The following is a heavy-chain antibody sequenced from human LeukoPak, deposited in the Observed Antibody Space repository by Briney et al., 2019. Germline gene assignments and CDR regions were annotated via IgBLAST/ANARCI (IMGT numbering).Heavy chain of an antibody. V-gene: IGHV5-51*01. CDR1: GYSFANYW. CDR2: IYPGDSDT. J-gene: IGHJ4*02. CDR3: ARLTSYSYDSSGYFNY. D-gene: IGHD3-22*01. Sequence: GESLKISCKGSGYSFANYWIGWVRQTPGKGLEWMGIIYPGDSDTRYSPSFQGQITISADKSINTAYLQWSSLKASDTAMYYCARLTSYSYDSSGYFNYWGQGTLVTVSS.